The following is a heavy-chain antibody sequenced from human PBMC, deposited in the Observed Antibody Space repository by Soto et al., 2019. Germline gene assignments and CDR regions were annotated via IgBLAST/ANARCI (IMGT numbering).Heavy chain of an antibody. J-gene: IGHJ2*01. CDR1: GFTFSSYA. D-gene: IGHD2-15*01. CDR2: ISGSGGST. CDR3: AKDGSGYCSGGTCHSSWHFDF. V-gene: IGHV3-23*01. Sequence: EVQLLESGGGLVQPGGSPRLSCAASGFTFSSYAMTWVRQAPGKGLEWVSSISGSGGSTYYRDSVKGRFTISRDNSKNTLYLQMNSLRAEDTAVYYCAKDGSGYCSGGTCHSSWHFDFWGRGTLVTVSS.